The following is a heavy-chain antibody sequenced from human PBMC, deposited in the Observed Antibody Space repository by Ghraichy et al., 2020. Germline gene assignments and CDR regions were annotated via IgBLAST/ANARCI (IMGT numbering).Heavy chain of an antibody. J-gene: IGHJ3*02. V-gene: IGHV3-23*01. Sequence: GGLRLSCAASGFTFRSYATGWVRQAPGKGLEWVSTMSGSGDNAFYADSVNGRFTISRDNLKNTLYLQMNSLSAEDTAVYYCAKHFGSSGYQHAFDIWGQGTMVSVSS. D-gene: IGHD3-22*01. CDR1: GFTFRSYA. CDR2: MSGSGDNA. CDR3: AKHFGSSGYQHAFDI.